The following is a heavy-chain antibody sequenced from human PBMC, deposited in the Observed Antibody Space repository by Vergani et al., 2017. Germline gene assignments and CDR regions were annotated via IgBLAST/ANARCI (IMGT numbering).Heavy chain of an antibody. Sequence: EVQLVESGGGLVKPGGSLRLSCAASGFTFSSYSMNWVRQAPGKGLEWVSSISSSSSYIYYADSVKGRFTISRDNAKNSLYLQMNSLRAEDTAVYYCARTDYGSGSYQTYDYWGQGTLVTVSS. D-gene: IGHD3-10*01. CDR1: GFTFSSYS. J-gene: IGHJ4*02. CDR2: ISSSSSYI. V-gene: IGHV3-21*01. CDR3: ARTDYGSGSYQTYDY.